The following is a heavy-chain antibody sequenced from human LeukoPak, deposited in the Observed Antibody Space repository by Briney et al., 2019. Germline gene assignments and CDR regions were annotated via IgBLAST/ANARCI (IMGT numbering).Heavy chain of an antibody. CDR2: ISSSGSST. CDR3: AKDGPASWGYFDY. V-gene: IGHV3-23*01. CDR1: AFRFSNYA. D-gene: IGHD7-27*01. J-gene: IGHJ4*02. Sequence: PGGSLRLSCAASAFRFSNYAMNWVRQAPGKGLEWVSTISSSGSSTYYADSVRGRFTISRDNSKNTRYLQMNSPRAEDTAVYYCAKDGPASWGYFDYWGQGTLVTVSS.